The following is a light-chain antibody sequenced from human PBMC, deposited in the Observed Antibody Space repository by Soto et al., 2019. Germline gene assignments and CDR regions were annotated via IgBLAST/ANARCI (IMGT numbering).Light chain of an antibody. CDR1: QSVSSY. CDR3: QQRSNWPIT. V-gene: IGKV3-11*01. J-gene: IGKJ5*01. Sequence: EIVLAQSPGSLCLSPVEGATLSCRASQSVSSYLAWYQQKPGQAPRLLIYDASNRATGIPARFSGSGSGTDFTLTISSLEPEDFAVYYCQQRSNWPITFGQGTRLEI. CDR2: DAS.